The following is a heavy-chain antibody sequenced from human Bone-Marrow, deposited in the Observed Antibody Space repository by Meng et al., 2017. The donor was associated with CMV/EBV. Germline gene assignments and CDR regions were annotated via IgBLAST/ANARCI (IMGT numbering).Heavy chain of an antibody. V-gene: IGHV3-23*01. CDR3: AKVEVPAAPRDAFDI. J-gene: IGHJ3*02. D-gene: IGHD2-2*01. CDR2: ISGSGGST. Sequence: GESLKISCAASGFTFSSYAMSSVRQAPGKGLEWVSAISGSGGSTYYADSVKGRFTISRDNYKNALYLQMNSLRAEDTAVYYCAKVEVPAAPRDAFDIWGQGTMVTVSS. CDR1: GFTFSSYA.